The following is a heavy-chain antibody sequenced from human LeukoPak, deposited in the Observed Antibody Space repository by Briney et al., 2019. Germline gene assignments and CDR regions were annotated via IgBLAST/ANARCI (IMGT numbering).Heavy chain of an antibody. V-gene: IGHV3-74*01. J-gene: IGHJ4*02. D-gene: IGHD6-25*01. CDR3: ARDFPSGY. CDR2: ISGDGNST. Sequence: TGGSLRLSCAGSGFTLSSYWMHWVRQTPGKGLVWVSGISGDGNSTNYADSVKGRFTISRDNAKNTVYLQMNSLRTEDTAVYYCARDFPSGYWGQGTLVTVSS. CDR1: GFTLSSYW.